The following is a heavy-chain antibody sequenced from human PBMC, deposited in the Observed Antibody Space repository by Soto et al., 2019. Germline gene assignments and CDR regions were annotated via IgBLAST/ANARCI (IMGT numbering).Heavy chain of an antibody. CDR3: LFFQAEDGIRDCSTVSAFLLNRSSDL. Sequence: KGLEWVSAISGSGGSTYYADSVTGRCTISRENSKNTRSLQMYSLRAEDTAVYYCLFFQAEDGIRDCSTVSAFLLNRSSDL. J-gene: IGHJ2*01. D-gene: IGHD3-9*01. CDR2: ISGSGGST. V-gene: IGHV3-23*01.